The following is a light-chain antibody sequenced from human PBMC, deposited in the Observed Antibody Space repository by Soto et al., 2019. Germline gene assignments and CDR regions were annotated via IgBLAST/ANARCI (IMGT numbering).Light chain of an antibody. CDR3: SSYTSNTTLV. CDR2: EVS. Sequence: QSVLTQPASVSGSPGQSITISCTGTRSDVGGYKYVSWYQHHPGKAPKLIIFEVSNRPSGVSNRFSGSNSANTASLTISGLRAEHEADYYCSSYTSNTTLVFGSGTKLTVL. CDR1: RSDVGGYKY. V-gene: IGLV2-14*01. J-gene: IGLJ1*01.